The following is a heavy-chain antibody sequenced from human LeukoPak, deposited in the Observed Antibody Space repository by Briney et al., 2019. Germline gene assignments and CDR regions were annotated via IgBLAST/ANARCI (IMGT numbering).Heavy chain of an antibody. Sequence: PGGSLRLSCAASGFTVSSNYMSWVRQAPGKGLEWVSVIYSGGSTYYADSVKGRFTISRGNSKNTLYLQMNSLRAEDTAVYYCARGGYYDSSGYCLDYWGQGTLVTVSS. D-gene: IGHD3-22*01. CDR2: IYSGGST. CDR3: ARGGYYDSSGYCLDY. CDR1: GFTVSSNY. J-gene: IGHJ4*02. V-gene: IGHV3-53*01.